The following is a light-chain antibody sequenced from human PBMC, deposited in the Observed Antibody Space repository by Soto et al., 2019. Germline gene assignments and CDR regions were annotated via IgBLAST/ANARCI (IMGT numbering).Light chain of an antibody. Sequence: QSALTQPRSVSGSPGQSVTISCTGTSSDVGGYNYVSWYQQHPGKAPKVMIYGVSKRPSGVPDRFSGSKSGNTASLTISGLQAEDEADFYCCSYAGSYSFVFGTGTKVTVL. CDR1: SSDVGGYNY. J-gene: IGLJ1*01. CDR2: GVS. V-gene: IGLV2-11*01. CDR3: CSYAGSYSFV.